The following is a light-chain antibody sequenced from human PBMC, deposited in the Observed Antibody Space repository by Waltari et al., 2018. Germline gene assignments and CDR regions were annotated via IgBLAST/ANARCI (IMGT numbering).Light chain of an antibody. CDR3: MQATQLRT. Sequence: EIVLTQTPLSSPVTLGQPAPISCRSSQSLVYSDGNTYLSWLQQRPGQPPRLLIYKVSNQFSGVPDRFSGSGEGTDFTLKISRVEAEDVGVYYCMQATQLRTFGQGTKVEIK. V-gene: IGKV2-24*01. J-gene: IGKJ1*01. CDR2: KVS. CDR1: QSLVYSDGNTY.